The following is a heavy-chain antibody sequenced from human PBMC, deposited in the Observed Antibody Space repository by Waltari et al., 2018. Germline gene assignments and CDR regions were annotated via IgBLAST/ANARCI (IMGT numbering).Heavy chain of an antibody. J-gene: IGHJ3*02. CDR2: IYYSGST. CDR1: RCSISSGGYY. D-gene: IGHD3-10*01. Sequence: QVQLQESGPGLVKPSQTLSLPCTVPRCSISSGGYYWSWIRQHPGKGLEWIGYIYYSGSTYYNPSLKSRVTISVDTSKNQFSLKLSSVTAADTAVYYCARADRGAFDIWGQGTMVTVSS. CDR3: ARADRGAFDI. V-gene: IGHV4-31*03.